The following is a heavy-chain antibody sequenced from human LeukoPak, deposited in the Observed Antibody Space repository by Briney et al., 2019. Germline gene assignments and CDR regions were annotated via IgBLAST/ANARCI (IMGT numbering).Heavy chain of an antibody. Sequence: GGSLRPSCAASRFTFSSYAMSWVRQAPGKGLEWVSAISGSGGSTYYADSVKGRFTISRDNSKNTLYLQMNSLRAEDTAVYYCAKCSGGSCYHLPFDYWGQGTLVTVSS. J-gene: IGHJ4*02. CDR3: AKCSGGSCYHLPFDY. V-gene: IGHV3-23*01. CDR1: RFTFSSYA. CDR2: ISGSGGST. D-gene: IGHD2-15*01.